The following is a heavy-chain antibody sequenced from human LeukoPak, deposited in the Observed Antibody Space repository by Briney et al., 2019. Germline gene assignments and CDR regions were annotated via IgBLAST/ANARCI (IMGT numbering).Heavy chain of an antibody. J-gene: IGHJ3*02. CDR2: ISRSGGST. CDR3: AKIKVTAIPNDAFDI. Sequence: GGSLRLSCAASGFTFSSYGMSWVRQAPGKGLEWVSSISRSGGSTHYADSVKGRFTISRDNSKNMLSLQMNSLRAEDTAVYYCAKIKVTAIPNDAFDIWGQGTMVTVSS. V-gene: IGHV3-23*01. D-gene: IGHD2-21*02. CDR1: GFTFSSYG.